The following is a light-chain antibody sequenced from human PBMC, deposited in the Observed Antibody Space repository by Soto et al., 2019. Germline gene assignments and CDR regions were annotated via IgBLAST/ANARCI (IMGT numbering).Light chain of an antibody. V-gene: IGKV3-11*01. Sequence: EIVLTQSPATLSLSPGERATLSCRASQSVSSFLAWYQQKPGQAPRLLIYDASNRATGIPARFSGSGSGTDFTLTISSLEPEDFALYYCHQRSSWPRTFGQGTKVDIK. CDR1: QSVSSF. CDR3: HQRSSWPRT. J-gene: IGKJ1*01. CDR2: DAS.